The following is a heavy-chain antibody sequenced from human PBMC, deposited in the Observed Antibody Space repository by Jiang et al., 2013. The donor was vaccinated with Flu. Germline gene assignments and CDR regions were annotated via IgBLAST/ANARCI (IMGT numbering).Heavy chain of an antibody. CDR1: GGTFSSYA. V-gene: IGHV1-69*04. CDR3: ARGARAAPSGY. D-gene: IGHD6-13*01. Sequence: SGAEVKKPGSSVKVSCKASGGTFSSYAISWVRQAPGQGLEWMGRIIPILGIANYAQKFRGRVTITADKSTSTAYMELSSLRSEDTAVYYCARGARAAPSGYWGQGTLVTVSS. J-gene: IGHJ4*02. CDR2: IIPILGIA.